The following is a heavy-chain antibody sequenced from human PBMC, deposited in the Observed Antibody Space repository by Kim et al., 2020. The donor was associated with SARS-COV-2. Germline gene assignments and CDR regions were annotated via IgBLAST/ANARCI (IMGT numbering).Heavy chain of an antibody. CDR1: GFTFSSYG. Sequence: GGSLRLSCAASGFTFSSYGMHWVRQAPGKGLEWVAVIWYDGSNKYYADSVKGRFTISRDNSKNTLYLQMNSLRAEDTAVYYCARPGSSSWYIRSVYFDYWGQGTLVTVSS. J-gene: IGHJ4*02. D-gene: IGHD6-13*01. V-gene: IGHV3-33*01. CDR2: IWYDGSNK. CDR3: ARPGSSSWYIRSVYFDY.